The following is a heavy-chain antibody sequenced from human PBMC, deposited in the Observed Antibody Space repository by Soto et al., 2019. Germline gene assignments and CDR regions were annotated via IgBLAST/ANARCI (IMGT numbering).Heavy chain of an antibody. CDR2: IYYGWNT. CDR1: GGSISDYY. Sequence: VSLTCTVSGGSISDYYWSWIRQPPGKGLEWIGYIYYGWNTNYNPSLKSRVTISVDTSKNQFSLKLISVTAADTAVYYCARDREYYESSGLYFDYWGQGTLVTVSS. D-gene: IGHD3-22*01. CDR3: ARDREYYESSGLYFDY. J-gene: IGHJ4*02. V-gene: IGHV4-59*01.